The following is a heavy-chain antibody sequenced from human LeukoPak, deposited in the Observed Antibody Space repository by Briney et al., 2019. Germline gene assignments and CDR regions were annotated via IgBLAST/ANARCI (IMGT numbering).Heavy chain of an antibody. Sequence: PGGSLRLSCAASGFTFSSYEMNWVRQAPGKGLEWVSYISSSGGTIYYADSVKGRFTISRDNAKNSLYLQMNSLRAEDTAVYYCARMRPELDYWGQGTLVTVSS. CDR2: ISSSGGTI. CDR3: ARMRPELDY. CDR1: GFTFSSYE. V-gene: IGHV3-48*03. J-gene: IGHJ4*02. D-gene: IGHD6-6*01.